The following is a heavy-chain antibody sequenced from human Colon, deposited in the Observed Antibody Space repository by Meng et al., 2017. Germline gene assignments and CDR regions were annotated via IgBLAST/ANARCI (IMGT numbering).Heavy chain of an antibody. V-gene: IGHV4-4*02. D-gene: IGHD4-23*01. CDR3: ARHGGYYQDY. CDR1: GGSITTNSY. J-gene: IGHJ4*02. Sequence: QVQLLRSGPGLVKPSGTLSLTCAVSGGSITTNSYWSWVRQSPEKGLEWIGQIDHRGDPYYNPSLKSRVTMSVDRSKSQVSLQLTSVTAADTAVYYCARHGGYYQDYWGQGTLVTVSS. CDR2: IDHRGDP.